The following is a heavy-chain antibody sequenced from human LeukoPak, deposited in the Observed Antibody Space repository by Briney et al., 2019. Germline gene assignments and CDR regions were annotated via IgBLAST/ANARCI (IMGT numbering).Heavy chain of an antibody. CDR2: IYYSGST. J-gene: IGHJ4*02. Sequence: SETLSLTCTVSGGSISSSSYYWGWIRQPPGKGLEWIGSIYYSGSTYYNPSLKSRVTISVDTPKNQFSLKLSSVTAADTAVYYCARSSITMVRGVIHYYFDYWGQGTLVTVSS. CDR3: ARSSITMVRGVIHYYFDY. V-gene: IGHV4-39*07. D-gene: IGHD3-10*01. CDR1: GGSISSSSYY.